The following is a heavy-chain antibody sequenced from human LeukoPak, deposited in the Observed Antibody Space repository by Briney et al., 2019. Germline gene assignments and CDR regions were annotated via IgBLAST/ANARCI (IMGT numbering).Heavy chain of an antibody. D-gene: IGHD1-7*01. V-gene: IGHV4-4*09. CDR3: ARHPNWNYVWFDP. CDR2: IYTSGST. CDR1: GGSLSSYY. Sequence: SETLSLTCTVSGGSLSSYYWSWIRQPPGKGLEWIGYIYTSGSTKYNPSLKSRVTISVATSKHQSSLKRSSVTAAETAVYYCARHPNWNYVWFDPWGQGTLVTVSS. J-gene: IGHJ5*02.